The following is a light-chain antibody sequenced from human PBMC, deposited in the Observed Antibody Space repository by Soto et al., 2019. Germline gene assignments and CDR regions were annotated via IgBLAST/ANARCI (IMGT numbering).Light chain of an antibody. V-gene: IGKV3-20*01. Sequence: EIVLTQSPGTLSLSPGERATLSCRASQSVSSTYLAWYQQKPGQAPRLLIYGASSRATGIPDRFSGSAPGTDFTLTINRLEPEDFAIYYCQQYGDSRTFGQGTKLEIK. J-gene: IGKJ2*01. CDR1: QSVSSTY. CDR2: GAS. CDR3: QQYGDSRT.